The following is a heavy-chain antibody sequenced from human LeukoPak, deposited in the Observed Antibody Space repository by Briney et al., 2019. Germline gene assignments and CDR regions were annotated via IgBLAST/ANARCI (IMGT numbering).Heavy chain of an antibody. D-gene: IGHD1-26*01. J-gene: IGHJ4*02. CDR2: INHSGST. Sequence: PSETLSLTCAVYGGSFSGYYWSWIRQPPGKGLEWIGEINHSGSTNYNPSLKSRVTISVDTSKNQFSLKLSSVTAADTAVYYCARQWNRYYPPDYWGQRTLVTVSS. CDR1: GGSFSGYY. CDR3: ARQWNRYYPPDY. V-gene: IGHV4-34*01.